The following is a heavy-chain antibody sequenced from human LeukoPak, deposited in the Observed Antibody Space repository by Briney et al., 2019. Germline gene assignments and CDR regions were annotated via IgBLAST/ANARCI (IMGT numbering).Heavy chain of an antibody. Sequence: QAGGSLRLSCAASGFTFSSYGMHWVRQAPGKGLEWVAVISYDGSNKYYADSVKGRFTISRDNSKNTLYLQMNSLRAEDTAVYYCGKTKGYGDRYFDYWGQGTLVTVSS. V-gene: IGHV3-30*18. D-gene: IGHD4-17*01. CDR2: ISYDGSNK. CDR1: GFTFSSYG. J-gene: IGHJ4*02. CDR3: GKTKGYGDRYFDY.